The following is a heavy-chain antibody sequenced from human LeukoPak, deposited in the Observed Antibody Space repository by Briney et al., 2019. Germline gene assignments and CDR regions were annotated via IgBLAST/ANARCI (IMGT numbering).Heavy chain of an antibody. Sequence: GASVNVSCKASGGTFSSYAISWVRQAPGQGLEWMGGIIPIFGTANYAQKFQGRVTITTDESTSTAYMELSSLRSEDTAVYYWAREGSTMIPGDYWGQGTLVTVSS. CDR2: IIPIFGTA. CDR3: AREGSTMIPGDY. V-gene: IGHV1-69*05. J-gene: IGHJ4*02. D-gene: IGHD3-22*01. CDR1: GGTFSSYA.